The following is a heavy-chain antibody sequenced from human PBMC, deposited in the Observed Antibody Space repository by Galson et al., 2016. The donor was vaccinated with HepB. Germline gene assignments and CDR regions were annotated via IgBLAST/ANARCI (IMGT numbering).Heavy chain of an antibody. CDR2: IYYAGST. V-gene: IGHV4-39*01. Sequence: SETLSLTCSVSDGSISNKNYYWGWIRQSPGKGLEWIGSIYYAGSTYYNPSLKSRVTLSVDASKNLFSLSLSSVTAADPAVYYCARHVPPGSYYGTGNYYNVFDYWGQGSLVTVSS. CDR1: DGSISNKNYY. J-gene: IGHJ4*02. D-gene: IGHD3-10*01. CDR3: ARHVPPGSYYGTGNYYNVFDY.